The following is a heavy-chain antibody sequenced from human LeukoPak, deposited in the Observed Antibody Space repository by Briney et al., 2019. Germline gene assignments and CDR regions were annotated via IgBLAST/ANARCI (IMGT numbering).Heavy chain of an antibody. J-gene: IGHJ3*02. CDR1: GGSFSGYY. V-gene: IGHV4-34*01. CDR2: INHSGST. Sequence: SETLSLTCAVYGGSFSGYYWSWIRQPPGKGLEGIGEINHSGSTNYNPSLKSRVTISVDTSKNQCSLKLSAVTAADTAVYYCARGRDAFDIWGQGTMVTVSS. CDR3: ARGRDAFDI.